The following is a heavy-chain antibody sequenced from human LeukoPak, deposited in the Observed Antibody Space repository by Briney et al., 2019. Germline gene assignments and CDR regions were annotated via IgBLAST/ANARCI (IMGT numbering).Heavy chain of an antibody. V-gene: IGHV1-18*01. Sequence: GASVKVSCKASGYTFTSHDITWVRQAPGQGLEWMGWISRNNVNTNYAQKLQGRVTLTTDTSTSTAYMELRSLRSDDTAVYYCVRGGSSSGYDCWGQGTLVTVSS. D-gene: IGHD3-22*01. CDR1: GYTFTSHD. CDR2: ISRNNVNT. J-gene: IGHJ4*02. CDR3: VRGGSSSGYDC.